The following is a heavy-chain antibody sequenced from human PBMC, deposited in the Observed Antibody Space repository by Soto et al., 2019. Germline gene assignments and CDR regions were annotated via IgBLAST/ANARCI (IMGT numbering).Heavy chain of an antibody. D-gene: IGHD2-15*01. V-gene: IGHV3-33*01. CDR2: IWYDGSNK. Sequence: PGGSLKLSCAASGFTFSSYGMHWVRQAPGKGLEWVAVIWYDGSNKYYADSVKGQFTISRDNSKNTLYLQMNSLRAEETAVYYCAREAYCSGGSCYSPSFDPWGQGTLVTVSS. CDR3: AREAYCSGGSCYSPSFDP. CDR1: GFTFSSYG. J-gene: IGHJ5*02.